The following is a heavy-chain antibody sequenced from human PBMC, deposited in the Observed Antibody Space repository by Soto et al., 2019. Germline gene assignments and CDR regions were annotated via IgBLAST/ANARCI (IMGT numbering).Heavy chain of an antibody. D-gene: IGHD6-13*01. CDR3: AYTSYSSSWENWFVP. Sequence: QVQLVQSGAEVKKPGASVKVSCKASRYTFTSYAMHWVRQAPRQRLEWMGWINAGNGNTKYSQKFQGRVTITRDTSASTAYMELSSLRSEDTAVYYCAYTSYSSSWENWFVPWGQGTLVTVSS. J-gene: IGHJ5*02. CDR2: INAGNGNT. V-gene: IGHV1-3*01. CDR1: RYTFTSYA.